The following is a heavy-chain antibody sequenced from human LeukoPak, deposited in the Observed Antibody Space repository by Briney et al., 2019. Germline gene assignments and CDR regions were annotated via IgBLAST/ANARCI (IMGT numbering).Heavy chain of an antibody. J-gene: IGHJ4*02. CDR2: IIPTLEIA. V-gene: IGHV1-69*04. Sequence: GASVNVSCKASGGTFSSYAISWVRQAPGQGLEWMGRIIPTLEIANYAQKFQGRVTITADKSTSTAYMELSSLRPEDTAVYYCARVISGTWLWFWGRGNVMTVSS. D-gene: IGHD5-18*01. CDR1: GGTFSSYA. CDR3: ARVISGTWLWF.